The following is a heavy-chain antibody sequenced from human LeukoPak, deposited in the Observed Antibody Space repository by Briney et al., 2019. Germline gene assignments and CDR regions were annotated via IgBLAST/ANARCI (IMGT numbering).Heavy chain of an antibody. V-gene: IGHV3-11*04. Sequence: LSLTCAVYGGSFSGYYWSWIRQAPGKGLEWVSYISSSGSTIYYADSVKGRFTISRDNAKNSLYLQMNSLRAEDTAVYYCARATMIVVVVDYWGQGTLVTVSS. CDR3: ARATMIVVVVDY. D-gene: IGHD3-22*01. CDR1: GGSFSGYY. CDR2: ISSSGSTI. J-gene: IGHJ4*02.